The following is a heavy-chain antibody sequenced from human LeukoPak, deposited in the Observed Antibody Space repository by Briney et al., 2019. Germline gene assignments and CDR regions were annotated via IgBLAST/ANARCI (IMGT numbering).Heavy chain of an antibody. CDR3: ARLGSGSNY. V-gene: IGHV6-1*01. Sequence: SQTLSLTCAISGDSVSSNSAAWIWIRQSPSRGLEWLGRTYYRSKWYTEYAVSVKSRITVNPDTSKNQFSLQLSSVNPEDTAVYYCARLGSGSNYWGQGTLVTVSS. CDR2: TYYRSKWYT. CDR1: GDSVSSNSAA. J-gene: IGHJ4*02. D-gene: IGHD3-10*01.